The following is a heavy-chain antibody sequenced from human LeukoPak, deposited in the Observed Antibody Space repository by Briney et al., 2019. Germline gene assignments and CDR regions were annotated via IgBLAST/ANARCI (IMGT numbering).Heavy chain of an antibody. V-gene: IGHV4-4*07. CDR2: IYTSGST. CDR1: GASISSYF. CDR3: AKDPSYISGYFDY. J-gene: IGHJ4*02. Sequence: SETLSLTCAVSGASISSYFWSWIRQPAGKGLEWIGRIYTSGSTIYNPSLKSRVTMSVDTSKNQFSLTLNSVTAADAAVYYCAKDPSYISGYFDYWGQGTLVTVSS. D-gene: IGHD3-22*01.